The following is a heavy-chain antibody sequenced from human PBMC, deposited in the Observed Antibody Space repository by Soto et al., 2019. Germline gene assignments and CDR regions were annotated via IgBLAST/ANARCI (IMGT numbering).Heavy chain of an antibody. J-gene: IGHJ4*02. V-gene: IGHV1-69*13. Sequence: RASVKVSCTASGGTFSSYAISWVRQAPGQGLEWMGGIIPIFGTANYAQKFQGRVTITADESTSTAYMELSSLRSEDTAVYYCARESAYSSSADYWGQGTLVTVSS. CDR3: ARESAYSSSADY. D-gene: IGHD6-6*01. CDR1: GGTFSSYA. CDR2: IIPIFGTA.